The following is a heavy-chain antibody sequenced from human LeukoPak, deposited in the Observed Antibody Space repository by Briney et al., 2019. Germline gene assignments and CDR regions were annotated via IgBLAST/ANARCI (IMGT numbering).Heavy chain of an antibody. CDR2: ISSSSSYI. CDR3: AKERCTNAVCYFGSGMDV. J-gene: IGHJ6*02. CDR1: GFTFSSYS. V-gene: IGHV3-21*04. D-gene: IGHD2-8*01. Sequence: GGSLRPSCAASGFTFSSYSMNWVRQAPGKGLEWVSSISSSSSYIYYADSVKGRFTISRDNAKNSLYLQMNSLGAEDTAVYYCAKERCTNAVCYFGSGMDVWGQGTTVTVSS.